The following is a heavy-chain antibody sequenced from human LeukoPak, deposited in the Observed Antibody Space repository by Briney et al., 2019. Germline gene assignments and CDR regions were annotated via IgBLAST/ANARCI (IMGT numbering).Heavy chain of an antibody. Sequence: GGSLRLSCAASGFTFSSYAMSWVRQAPGKGLEWVSAISGSGGSTYYADSVKGRFTISRDNSKNTLYLQMNSLRAEDTTVYYCAKVPESTIFGVVRQYNWFDPWGQGTLVTVSS. CDR1: GFTFSSYA. J-gene: IGHJ5*02. D-gene: IGHD3-3*01. CDR3: AKVPESTIFGVVRQYNWFDP. V-gene: IGHV3-23*01. CDR2: ISGSGGST.